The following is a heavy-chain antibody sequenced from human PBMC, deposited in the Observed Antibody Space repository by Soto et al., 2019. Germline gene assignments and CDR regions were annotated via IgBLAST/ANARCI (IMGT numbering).Heavy chain of an antibody. J-gene: IGHJ6*03. CDR3: ARDGGYCSSTSCYGHYMDV. D-gene: IGHD2-2*01. CDR2: INPNSGGT. Sequence: QVQLVQSGAEVKKPGASVKVSCKASGYTFTGYYMHWVRQAPGQGLEWMGWINPNSGGTNYAQKFQGWVTMTRDTSISTAYMELSRLRSDDTAVYYCARDGGYCSSTSCYGHYMDVWGKGTTVTVSS. V-gene: IGHV1-2*04. CDR1: GYTFTGYY.